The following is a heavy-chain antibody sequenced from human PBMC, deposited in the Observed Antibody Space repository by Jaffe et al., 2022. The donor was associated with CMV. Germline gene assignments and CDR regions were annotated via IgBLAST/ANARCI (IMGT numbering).Heavy chain of an antibody. D-gene: IGHD3-9*01. J-gene: IGHJ5*02. V-gene: IGHV4-4*02. CDR2: IYHSGST. CDR1: GGSISSSNW. CDR3: ARGGVDILTGRPNWFDP. Sequence: QVQLQESGPGLVKPSGTLSLTCAVSGGSISSSNWWSWVRQPPGKGLEWIGEIYHSGSTNYNPSLKSRVTISVDKSKNQFSLKLSSVTAADTAVYYCARGGVDILTGRPNWFDPWGQGTLVTVSS.